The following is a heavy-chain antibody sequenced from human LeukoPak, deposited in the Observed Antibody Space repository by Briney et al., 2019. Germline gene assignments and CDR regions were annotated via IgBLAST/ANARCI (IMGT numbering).Heavy chain of an antibody. CDR3: ARDRTGTTLGWFDP. Sequence: SETLSLTCTVSGGSLNSYYWSWIRQPPGKRLEWIGYIYNNGNTNYNPSLKSRVTISVDTSQNQFSLKVSSATAADTAVYYCARDRTGTTLGWFDPWGQGTLVTVSS. D-gene: IGHD1-7*01. CDR1: GGSLNSYY. J-gene: IGHJ5*02. CDR2: IYNNGNT. V-gene: IGHV4-59*01.